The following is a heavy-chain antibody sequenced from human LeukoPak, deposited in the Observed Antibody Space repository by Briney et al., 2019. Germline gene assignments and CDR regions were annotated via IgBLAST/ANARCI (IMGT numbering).Heavy chain of an antibody. CDR2: ISSSSSTI. J-gene: IGHJ4*02. D-gene: IGHD3-22*01. V-gene: IGHV3-48*01. CDR3: ARAPYYYDSSGYRFDY. CDR1: GFTFSSYS. Sequence: PGGSLRLSCAVSGFTFSSYSMNWVRQAPGKGLEWVSYISSSSSTIYYADSVKGRFTISRDNAKNSLYLQMNSLRAEDTAVYCCARAPYYYDSSGYRFDYWGQGTLVTVSS.